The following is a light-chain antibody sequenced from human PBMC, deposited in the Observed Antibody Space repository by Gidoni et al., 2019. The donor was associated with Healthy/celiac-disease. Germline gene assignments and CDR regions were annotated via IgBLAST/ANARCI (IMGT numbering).Light chain of an antibody. Sequence: EIVLTQSPATLSLSPGERATLSCSASQSVSSYLAWYQQKPGQAPRLLIYDASNRATGIPARFSGSGSGTDFTLTISSLEPEDFAVYYCQQRSNWPPTFXGXTKVEIK. CDR3: QQRSNWPPT. CDR1: QSVSSY. V-gene: IGKV3-11*01. J-gene: IGKJ4*01. CDR2: DAS.